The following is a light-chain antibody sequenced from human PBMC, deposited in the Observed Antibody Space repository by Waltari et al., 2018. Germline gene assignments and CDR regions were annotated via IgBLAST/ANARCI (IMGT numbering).Light chain of an antibody. Sequence: QSALTQPASVSASPGQSITVSCSGSISDIGLFKVVSWFQQYPGKPPRLIFYEVNKRPPGISDGFDATKSGNVASLTISGVQADDEADYYCCSFTSSSTYVFGSGTTVTVL. CDR1: ISDIGLFKV. J-gene: IGLJ1*01. CDR2: EVN. V-gene: IGLV2-23*02. CDR3: CSFTSSSTYV.